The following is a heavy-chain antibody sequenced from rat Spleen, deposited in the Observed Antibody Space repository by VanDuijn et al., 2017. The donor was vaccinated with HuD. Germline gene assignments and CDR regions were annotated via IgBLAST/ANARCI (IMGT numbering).Heavy chain of an antibody. CDR1: GFTFNNYW. CDR2: ITNAAGKV. D-gene: IGHD1-12*02. J-gene: IGHJ2*01. CDR3: TTDTFYDGTYYPGGFDY. V-gene: IGHV5-31*01. Sequence: EVQLVESGGGLVQPGGSLKLSCVASGFTFNNYWMTWIRQAPGKGLEWVASITNAAGKVHYPDSVKGRFTISRDTAQNTLYLQMNSPRSEDTATYYCTTDTFYDGTYYPGGFDYWGQGVMVTVSS.